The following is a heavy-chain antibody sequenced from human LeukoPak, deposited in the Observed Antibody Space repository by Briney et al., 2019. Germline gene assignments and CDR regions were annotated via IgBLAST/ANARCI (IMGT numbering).Heavy chain of an antibody. D-gene: IGHD3-10*01. J-gene: IGHJ4*02. V-gene: IGHV3-30*02. CDR3: ARDLGYGSGSYRDPKFGDY. CDR1: GFTFSSYG. CDR2: IRYDGSHK. Sequence: GGSLRLSCAASGFTFSSYGIHWVRQAPGKGLEWVAFIRYDGSHKYYADSVKGRFTISRDNSKNTLYLQMNSLRAEDTAVYYCARDLGYGSGSYRDPKFGDYWGQGTLVTVSS.